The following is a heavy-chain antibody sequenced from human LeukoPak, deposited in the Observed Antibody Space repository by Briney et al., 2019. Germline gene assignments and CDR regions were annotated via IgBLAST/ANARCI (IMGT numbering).Heavy chain of an antibody. CDR1: GFTFSSYW. V-gene: IGHV3-7*01. D-gene: IGHD3-16*01. J-gene: IGHJ4*02. Sequence: PGGSLRLSCAASGFTFSSYWMSWVRQAPGKGLEWVANIKQDGSESYYVDSVKGRFTFSRDNAKNSLYLQINSLRAEDTAVYYCARLGGKADFDYWGQGTLVTVSS. CDR2: IKQDGSES. CDR3: ARLGGKADFDY.